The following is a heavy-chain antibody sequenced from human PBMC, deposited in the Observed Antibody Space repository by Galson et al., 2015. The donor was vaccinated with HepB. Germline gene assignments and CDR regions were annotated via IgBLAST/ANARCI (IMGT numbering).Heavy chain of an antibody. V-gene: IGHV1-69*02. Sequence: SVKVSCKASGGTFNSYIINWVRQTPGQGLEWMGRIIPVFNVTSYAQKFQGRVTMTADRSTSTGYMELSSLRSDDTALYYCATPLPRDGFGYWGQGTLVTVSS. CDR1: GGTFNSYI. CDR3: ATPLPRDGFGY. J-gene: IGHJ4*02. CDR2: IIPVFNVT.